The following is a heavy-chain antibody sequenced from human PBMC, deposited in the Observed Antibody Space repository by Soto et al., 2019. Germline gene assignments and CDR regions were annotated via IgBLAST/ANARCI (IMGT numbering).Heavy chain of an antibody. CDR3: STQGGYENYSDAFDI. CDR2: IKSKSDGGTV. CDR1: GFSFSDAW. V-gene: IGHV3-15*07. J-gene: IGHJ3*02. Sequence: EVQLVESGGGLVKPGGSLRISCAASGFSFSDAWMNWVRQAPGKGLEWVGRIKSKSDGGTVDYAAPVRGRFTDSRDDARLTVHVDMNSLTTADTAVYYCSTQGGYENYSDAFDIWGRGTVVSVSS. D-gene: IGHD5-12*01.